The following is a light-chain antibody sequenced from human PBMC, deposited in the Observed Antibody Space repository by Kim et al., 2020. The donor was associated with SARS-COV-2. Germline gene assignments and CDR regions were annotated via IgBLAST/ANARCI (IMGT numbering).Light chain of an antibody. CDR3: SSYTTSSTLV. CDR1: SSDIGGYSY. CDR2: DVT. J-gene: IGLJ3*02. V-gene: IGLV2-14*04. Sequence: GQSITISCTGTSSDIGGYSYVSWYQQYPGKAPKLMIYDVTKRPSGVSDRFSGSKSGNTASLTISGLPVEDEADYYCSSYTTSSTLVFGGGTQLTVL.